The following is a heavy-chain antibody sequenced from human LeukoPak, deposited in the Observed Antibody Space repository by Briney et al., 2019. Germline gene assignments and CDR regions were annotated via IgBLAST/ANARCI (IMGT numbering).Heavy chain of an antibody. J-gene: IGHJ4*02. CDR2: IVPLFGKV. V-gene: IGHV1-69*05. D-gene: IGHD3-10*01. CDR1: GGTFSTHA. Sequence: SVKVSCKASGGTFSTHAIAWVRQAPGQGLERMGGIVPLFGKVDYVQKFQDRVTISTDESTSTAHMELRSLRFEDTAVYYCARTPLDFYGSGSYYIRHFDDWGQGTLVTVST. CDR3: ARTPLDFYGSGSYYIRHFDD.